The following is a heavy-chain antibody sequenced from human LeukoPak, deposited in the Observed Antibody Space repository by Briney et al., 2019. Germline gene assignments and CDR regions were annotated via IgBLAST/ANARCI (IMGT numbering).Heavy chain of an antibody. V-gene: IGHV4-34*01. J-gene: IGHJ6*03. CDR3: ARTTTVRGTYYMDV. CDR2: INHSGST. D-gene: IGHD3-10*01. Sequence: SETLSLTCAVYGGSFSNYFWSWIRQPPGKGLEWIGEINHSGSTNYNPSLKSRVTISVDTSKNQFSLKLTSVTAADTAVYYCARTTTVRGTYYMDVWGKGTTVTVSS. CDR1: GGSFSNYF.